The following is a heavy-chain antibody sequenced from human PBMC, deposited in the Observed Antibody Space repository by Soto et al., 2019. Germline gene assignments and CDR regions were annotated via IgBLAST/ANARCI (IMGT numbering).Heavy chain of an antibody. Sequence: EVQLLESGGGLVQPGGSLRLSCAASGFTFSSYAMSWVRQAPGKGLEWVSAISGSGGSTYYADSVKGRFTISRDNTKNTLYLQMNSLRAEDTAVYYCAKLFIIMIVVVITGGYFDYWGQGTLVTVSS. V-gene: IGHV3-23*01. CDR2: ISGSGGST. CDR1: GFTFSSYA. D-gene: IGHD3-22*01. CDR3: AKLFIIMIVVVITGGYFDY. J-gene: IGHJ4*02.